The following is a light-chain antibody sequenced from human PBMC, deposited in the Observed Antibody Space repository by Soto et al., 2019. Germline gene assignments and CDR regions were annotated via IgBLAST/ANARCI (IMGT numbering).Light chain of an antibody. CDR2: SAS. CDR3: QQRSVWPLT. V-gene: IGKV3-11*01. J-gene: IGKJ4*01. Sequence: EIVMTQSPATLSLSPGERATLSCRASQSVSGYLAWFQQKPGQAPRLLIYSASNRATGIPARFSGSGFGTDFTLTISSLESEDLAIYYCQQRSVWPLTFGGGTKVEIK. CDR1: QSVSGY.